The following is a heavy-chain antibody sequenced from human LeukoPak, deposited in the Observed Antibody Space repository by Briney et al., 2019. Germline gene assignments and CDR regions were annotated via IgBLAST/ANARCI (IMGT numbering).Heavy chain of an antibody. J-gene: IGHJ6*04. V-gene: IGHV3-11*06. CDR2: ISSSSSYT. Sequence: GGSLRLSCGASGFTFSDYCMSWIRQAPGKGLEWVSYISSSSSYTNYADSVKGRFTISRDNAKNSLYLQMNSLRAEDTAVYYCARDLRIAAAGTYYYYGMDVWGKGTTVTVSS. D-gene: IGHD6-13*01. CDR1: GFTFSDYC. CDR3: ARDLRIAAAGTYYYYGMDV.